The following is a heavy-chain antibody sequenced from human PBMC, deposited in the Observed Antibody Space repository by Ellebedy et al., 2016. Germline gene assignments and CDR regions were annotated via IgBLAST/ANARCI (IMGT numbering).Heavy chain of an antibody. V-gene: IGHV2-5*01. CDR1: GFSLDTSAVV. CDR2: IYGNDDK. CDR3: AHRSTNREVDY. J-gene: IGHJ4*02. Sequence: SGPTLVKPTQTLTLTCTFSGFSLDTSAVVVGWIRQPPGKALEWLSFIYGNDDKRYRPSLRSRLPITKDTSKNQVVLTMTNMEPVDTGTYFCAHRSTNREVDYWGQGTLITVSS. D-gene: IGHD1-14*01.